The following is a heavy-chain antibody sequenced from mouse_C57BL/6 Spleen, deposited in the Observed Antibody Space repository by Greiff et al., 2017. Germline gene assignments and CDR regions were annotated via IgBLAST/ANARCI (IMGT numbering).Heavy chain of an antibody. CDR1: GFTFSSYT. Sequence: DVKLVESGGGLVKPGGSLKLSCAASGFTFSSYTMSWVRQTPEKRLEWVATISGGGGNTYYPDSVKGRFTISRDNAKNTLYLQMSSLRSEDTALYYCARQGEGGYYYGSRNYFDYWGQGTTLTVSS. V-gene: IGHV5-9*01. D-gene: IGHD1-1*01. J-gene: IGHJ2*01. CDR2: ISGGGGNT. CDR3: ARQGEGGYYYGSRNYFDY.